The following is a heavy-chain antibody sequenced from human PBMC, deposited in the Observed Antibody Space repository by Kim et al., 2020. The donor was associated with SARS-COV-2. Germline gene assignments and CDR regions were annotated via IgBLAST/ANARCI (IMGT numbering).Heavy chain of an antibody. J-gene: IGHJ4*02. CDR1: GFTFSSYG. D-gene: IGHD3-10*01. V-gene: IGHV3-33*05. CDR3: ARNGGYGSGSFHDY. Sequence: GGSLRLSCAASGFTFSSYGMHWVRQAPGKGLEGVAVISYDGSNKYYADSVKGRFTISRDNSKNTLYLQMNSLRAEDTAVYYCARNGGYGSGSFHDYSGQG. CDR2: ISYDGSNK.